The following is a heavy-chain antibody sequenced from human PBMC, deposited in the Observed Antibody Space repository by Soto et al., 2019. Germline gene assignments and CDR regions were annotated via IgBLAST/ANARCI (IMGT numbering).Heavy chain of an antibody. V-gene: IGHV1-69*06. J-gene: IGHJ6*02. CDR1: GGTLSSYA. CDR2: ITPIFGTA. Sequence: SVRGACEASGGTLSSYAISWVRQAPVQGLEWMGGITPIFGTANYAQKFQGRVTITADKSTSTAYMELSSLRSEDTAVYYCARERSITMIRYYYYYGMEVWGEVTTVTV. CDR3: ARERSITMIRYYYYYGMEV. D-gene: IGHD3-22*01.